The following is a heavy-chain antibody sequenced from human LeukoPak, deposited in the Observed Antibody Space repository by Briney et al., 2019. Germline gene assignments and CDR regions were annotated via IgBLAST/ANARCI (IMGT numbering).Heavy chain of an antibody. D-gene: IGHD3-10*01. V-gene: IGHV1-3*01. CDR2: INAGNGNT. Sequence: ASVKVSCKASGGTFSSYAISWVRQAPGQGLEWMGWINAGNGNTKYSQKFQGRVTITRDTSASTAYMELSSLRSEDTAVYYCAREPLEGFGELLYTPTFDYWGQGTLVTISS. CDR1: GGTFSSYA. J-gene: IGHJ4*02. CDR3: AREPLEGFGELLYTPTFDY.